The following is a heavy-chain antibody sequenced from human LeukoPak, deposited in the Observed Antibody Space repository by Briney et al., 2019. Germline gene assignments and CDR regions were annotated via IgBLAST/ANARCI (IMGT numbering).Heavy chain of an antibody. CDR1: GYTFTSYA. D-gene: IGHD4-17*01. V-gene: IGHV1-2*02. CDR3: ATKMYGDYRGGDAFDI. Sequence: ASVKVSCKASGYTFTSYAMNWMRQAPGQGLEWMGWINPNSGGTNYAQKFQGRVTMTRDTSISTAYMELSRLRSDDTAVYYCATKMYGDYRGGDAFDIWGQGTMVTVSS. J-gene: IGHJ3*02. CDR2: INPNSGGT.